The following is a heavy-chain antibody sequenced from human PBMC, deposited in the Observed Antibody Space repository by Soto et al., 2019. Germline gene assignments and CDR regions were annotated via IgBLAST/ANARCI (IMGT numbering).Heavy chain of an antibody. CDR3: ARGGWYIDY. D-gene: IGHD6-19*01. CDR2: IYYSGDT. J-gene: IGHJ4*02. V-gene: IGHV4-59*11. Sequence: QVQLQESGPGLVKPSETLSLTCTASGGSMSGHYWCWIRQPPGKGLEYIGYIYYSGDTNYNPSLKSRVTISVDTSKNQFSLKLSAVTAADTAVYFCARGGWYIDYWGQGTLVTVSS. CDR1: GGSMSGHY.